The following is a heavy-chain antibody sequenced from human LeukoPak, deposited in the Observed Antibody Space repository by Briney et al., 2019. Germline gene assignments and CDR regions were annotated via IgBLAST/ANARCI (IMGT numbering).Heavy chain of an antibody. CDR1: GFTVSSNY. CDR3: ARDHSSYSSSWYYFDY. Sequence: GGSLRLSCAASGFTVSSNYMSWVRQAPGKGLEWVSYISSSGSTIYYADSVKGRFTISRDNAKNSLYLQMNSLRAEDTAVYYCARDHSSYSSSWYYFDYWGQGTLVTVSS. J-gene: IGHJ4*02. D-gene: IGHD6-13*01. V-gene: IGHV3-11*04. CDR2: ISSSGSTI.